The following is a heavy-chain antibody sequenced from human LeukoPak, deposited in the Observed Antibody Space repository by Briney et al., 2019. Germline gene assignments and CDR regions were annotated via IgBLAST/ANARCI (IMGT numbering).Heavy chain of an antibody. V-gene: IGHV4-4*02. CDR1: GGSISSSNW. Sequence: SETLSLTCAVSGGSISSSNWWSWVRQPPGKGLEWIGEIYYSGNTNYNPSLKSRVTISVDTSKNQFSLKLSSVTAADTAVYYCARGLGAFDIWGQGTMVTVSS. CDR2: IYYSGNT. CDR3: ARGLGAFDI. J-gene: IGHJ3*02.